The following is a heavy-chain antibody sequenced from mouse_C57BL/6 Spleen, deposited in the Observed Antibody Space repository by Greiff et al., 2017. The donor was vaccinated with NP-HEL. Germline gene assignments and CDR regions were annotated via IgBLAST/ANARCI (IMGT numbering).Heavy chain of an antibody. CDR1: GFTFSSYA. V-gene: IGHV5-9-1*02. D-gene: IGHD2-3*01. CDR3: TRIYDGSRGYFDY. CDR2: ISSGGDYI. J-gene: IGHJ2*01. Sequence: EVMLVESGEGLVKPGGSLKLSCAASGFTFSSYAMSWVRQTPEKRLEWVAYISSGGDYIYYADTVKGRFTISRDNARNTLYLQMSSLKSEDTAMYYCTRIYDGSRGYFDYWGQGTTLTVSS.